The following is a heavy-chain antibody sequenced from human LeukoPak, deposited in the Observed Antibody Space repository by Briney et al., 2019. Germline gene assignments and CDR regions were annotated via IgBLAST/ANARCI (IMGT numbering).Heavy chain of an antibody. CDR2: IYSGEYDT. V-gene: IGHV5-51*01. CDR3: TGFGGGYKYFDY. D-gene: IGHD5-24*01. Sequence: GDPVNLPCKRSGYRFNSYWIRWLRQMPGKGLEWMGIIYSGEYDTRYSPSSQDKVTISADNSICTASLQWSSLKTSDTAMYDCTGFGGGYKYFDYWGQGTLVTVSS. CDR1: GYRFNSYW. J-gene: IGHJ4*02.